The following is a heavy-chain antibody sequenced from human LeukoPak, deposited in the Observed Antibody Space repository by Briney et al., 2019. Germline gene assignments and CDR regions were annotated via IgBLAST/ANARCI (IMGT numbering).Heavy chain of an antibody. Sequence: GGSLRLSCAASGFTFSSYSMNWVRQAPGKGLEWVSYISSSSSTIYYADSVKGRFTISRDNAKNSLYLQMNSLRAEDTAVYYCAGELLRRPYYMDVWGKGTTVTVSS. CDR1: GFTFSSYS. CDR2: ISSSSSTI. J-gene: IGHJ6*03. V-gene: IGHV3-48*01. CDR3: AGELLRRPYYMDV. D-gene: IGHD1-26*01.